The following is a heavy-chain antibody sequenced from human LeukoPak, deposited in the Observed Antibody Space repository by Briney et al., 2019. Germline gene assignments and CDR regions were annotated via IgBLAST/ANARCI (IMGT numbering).Heavy chain of an antibody. J-gene: IGHJ4*02. CDR2: ISFDGSHQ. D-gene: IGHD2-2*01. CDR3: ATPLISISSTTYYNYFEY. Sequence: QPGRSLRLSCVASGFTFRSYSLHWVRQAPGKGLELVAVISFDGSHQYFADSVKGRFTISRDNSNNTLYLQMNSLRAEDTAVYYCATPLISISSTTYYNYFEYWGQGALVTVSS. CDR1: GFTFRSYS. V-gene: IGHV3-30*04.